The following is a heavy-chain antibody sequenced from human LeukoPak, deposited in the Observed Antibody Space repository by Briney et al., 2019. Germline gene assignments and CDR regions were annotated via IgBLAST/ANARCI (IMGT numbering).Heavy chain of an antibody. D-gene: IGHD6-19*01. CDR1: GFTFSSYA. Sequence: GGSLRLSCAASGFTFSSYAMHWVRQAPGKGLEYVSAISSNGGSTYYANSVKGRFTISRDNSKNTLYLQMGSLRAEDMAVYYCARGYRQWLVSRYYFDYWGQGTLVTVSS. CDR2: ISSNGGST. J-gene: IGHJ4*02. CDR3: ARGYRQWLVSRYYFDY. V-gene: IGHV3-64*01.